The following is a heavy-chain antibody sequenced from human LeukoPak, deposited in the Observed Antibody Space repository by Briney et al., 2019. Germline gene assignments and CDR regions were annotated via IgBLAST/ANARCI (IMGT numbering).Heavy chain of an antibody. D-gene: IGHD3-10*02. J-gene: IGHJ6*03. Sequence: GGTLRLSCAASGFSFSSFGMSWVRQAPGRGLEWVSGISGSGGSTDYADAVKGRFTISRDNSKNTLYLQMNSLRAEDTAVYYCAILLLSSGSYYPGYMDVWGKGTTVTISS. CDR1: GFSFSSFG. V-gene: IGHV3-23*01. CDR2: ISGSGGST. CDR3: AILLLSSGSYYPGYMDV.